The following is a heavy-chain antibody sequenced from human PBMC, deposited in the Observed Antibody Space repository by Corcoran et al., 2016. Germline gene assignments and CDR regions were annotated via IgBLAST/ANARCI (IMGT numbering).Heavy chain of an antibody. D-gene: IGHD1-26*01. J-gene: IGHJ6*02. CDR3: ARDLEVGRSAAPSDYYYFGMDV. CDR2: IHPNSGGT. CDR1: GYTFTGYY. V-gene: IGHV1-2*02. Sequence: QVQLVQSGAEVKKPGASVKVSCKASGYTFTGYYMHWVRQAPGQGLEWMGWIHPNSGGTNYAQKFQGRVTMTRDTSISTAYMELSRLGSDDPAVYDCARDLEVGRSAAPSDYYYFGMDVWGQGTTVTVSS.